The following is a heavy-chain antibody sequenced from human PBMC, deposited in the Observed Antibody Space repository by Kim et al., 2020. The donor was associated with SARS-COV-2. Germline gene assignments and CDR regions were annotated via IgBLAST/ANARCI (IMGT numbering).Heavy chain of an antibody. CDR3: AKVRQQLPNTYYYYGMDV. V-gene: IGHV3-23*01. D-gene: IGHD6-13*01. J-gene: IGHJ6*02. Sequence: KGRFTISRDNAKNTLYLQMNSLRAEDTAVYYCAKVRQQLPNTYYYYGMDVWGQGTTVTVSS.